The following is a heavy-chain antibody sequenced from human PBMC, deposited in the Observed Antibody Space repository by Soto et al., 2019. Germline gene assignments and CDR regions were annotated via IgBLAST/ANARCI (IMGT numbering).Heavy chain of an antibody. Sequence: QVQLVQSGAEVKKPGASVKVSCNASGYTFTSYGISWVRQAPGQGLDWMGWISAYNGNTNYAQKLQGRVTMTTDTSTSTAYMELRRLRYDDTAVYYCASVYCSGGSCYSLYYYYGMDVWGQGTTVTVSS. V-gene: IGHV1-18*01. CDR2: ISAYNGNT. CDR1: GYTFTSYG. D-gene: IGHD2-15*01. CDR3: ASVYCSGGSCYSLYYYYGMDV. J-gene: IGHJ6*02.